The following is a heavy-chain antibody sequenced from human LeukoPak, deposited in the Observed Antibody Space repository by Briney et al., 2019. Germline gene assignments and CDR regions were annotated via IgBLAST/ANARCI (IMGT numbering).Heavy chain of an antibody. D-gene: IGHD4-17*01. CDR3: ARVSGLRTFFDY. V-gene: IGHV4-31*03. CDR2: IYYSGSS. Sequence: TSETLSLTCTVSGGSINNGGYYWSWIRQHPGKGLEWIGYIYYSGSSYYNPSLRSRVTISVDTSKNHFSLKLSSVTAADTAVYYCARVSGLRTFFDYWGQGTLVTVSS. J-gene: IGHJ4*02. CDR1: GGSINNGGYY.